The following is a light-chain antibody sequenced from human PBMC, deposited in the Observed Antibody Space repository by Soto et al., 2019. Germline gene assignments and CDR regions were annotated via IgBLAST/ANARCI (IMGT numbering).Light chain of an antibody. CDR3: QSYDSSLSGSYV. CDR1: SSNIAAGYD. Sequence: QLVLTQPPSVSGAPGQRVTISCTGSSSNIAAGYDVHWYQQLPGTAPKLLIYGNSNRPSGVPDRFSGSKTGTSASLAITGLQAEDEADYYCQSYDSSLSGSYVFGTGTKLTVL. CDR2: GNS. J-gene: IGLJ1*01. V-gene: IGLV1-40*01.